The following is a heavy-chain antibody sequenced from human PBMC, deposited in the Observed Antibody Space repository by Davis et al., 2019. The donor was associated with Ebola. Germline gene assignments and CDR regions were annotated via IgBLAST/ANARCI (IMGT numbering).Heavy chain of an antibody. CDR2: INAGNGNT. D-gene: IGHD5-18*01. CDR1: GYTFTTYA. V-gene: IGHV1-3*01. J-gene: IGHJ4*02. CDR3: ARDLGMVKSYYFDY. Sequence: AASVKVSCKASGYTFTTYAMHWVRQAPGQRLEWMGWINAGNGNTRYSQKFQGRVTITRDTSASTAYMELSSLRSEDTAVYYCARDLGMVKSYYFDYWGQGTLVTVSS.